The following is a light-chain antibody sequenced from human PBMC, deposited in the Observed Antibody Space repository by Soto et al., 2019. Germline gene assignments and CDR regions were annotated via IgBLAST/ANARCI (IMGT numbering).Light chain of an antibody. CDR2: AAS. CDR3: QQSYNTPYT. CDR1: QSIRSY. V-gene: IGKV1-39*01. J-gene: IGKJ2*01. Sequence: DIQMTQSPSSLSASVGDRVTITCRASQSIRSYLNWYQQKPGKAPKVLIYAASSLQSGVPSRFSGSGSGTDFTLTFSSLQPEDFATYYCQQSYNTPYTFGQGTKLEIK.